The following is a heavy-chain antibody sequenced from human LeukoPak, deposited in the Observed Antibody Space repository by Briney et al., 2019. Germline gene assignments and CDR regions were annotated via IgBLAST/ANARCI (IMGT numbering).Heavy chain of an antibody. CDR2: ISGSGGST. V-gene: IGHV3-23*01. D-gene: IGHD5-18*01. J-gene: IGHJ4*02. CDR3: AKARLWPDFDY. Sequence: GGSLRLSCAASGFTFSSFAMSWVRQAPGKGLQWVSAISGSGGSTYYADSVKGRFPISRDNSKNTLYLQMNSLRAEDTAVYYCAKARLWPDFDYWGQGTLVTVSS. CDR1: GFTFSSFA.